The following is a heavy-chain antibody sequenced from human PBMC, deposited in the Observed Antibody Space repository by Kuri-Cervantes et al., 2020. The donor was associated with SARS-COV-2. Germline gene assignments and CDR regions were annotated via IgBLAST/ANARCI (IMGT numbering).Heavy chain of an antibody. Sequence: ASVKVSCKVSGYTLTELSMHWVRQAPGKGLEWMGGFDPEDGETIYAQKLQGRVTMTEDTSTDTAYMELSSLRSEDTAVYYCATTYAFLGGEPKSSPGYWGQGTLVTVSS. CDR2: FDPEDGET. J-gene: IGHJ4*02. D-gene: IGHD1-26*01. CDR3: ATTYAFLGGEPKSSPGY. V-gene: IGHV1-24*01. CDR1: GYTLTELS.